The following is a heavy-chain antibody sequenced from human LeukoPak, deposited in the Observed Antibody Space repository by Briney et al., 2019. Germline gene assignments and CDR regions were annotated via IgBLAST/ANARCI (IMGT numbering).Heavy chain of an antibody. V-gene: IGHV3-9*01. D-gene: IGHD1-26*01. Sequence: PGGSLRLSCATSGFTFDDYPMHWVRQAPGKGLEWVSTISWNSGSIGYADSVKGRFIISRDNAKTSVYLQMNSLSTEDTALYYCAKDSGSYDFDYWGQGTLVTVSS. J-gene: IGHJ4*02. CDR1: GFTFDDYP. CDR2: ISWNSGSI. CDR3: AKDSGSYDFDY.